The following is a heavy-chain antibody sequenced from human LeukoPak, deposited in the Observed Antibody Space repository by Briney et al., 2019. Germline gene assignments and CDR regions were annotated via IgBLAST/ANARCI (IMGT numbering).Heavy chain of an antibody. D-gene: IGHD4-17*01. CDR1: GFTFSSYA. V-gene: IGHV3-23*01. CDR2: ISGSGGST. CDR3: AKGKGDYGDYLYYFDY. J-gene: IGHJ4*02. Sequence: PGGSLRFSCAASGFTFSSYAMSWVRQAPGKGLEWVSAISGSGGSTYYADSVKGRFTISRDNSKNTLYLQMNSLRAEDTAVYYCAKGKGDYGDYLYYFDYWGQGTLVTVSS.